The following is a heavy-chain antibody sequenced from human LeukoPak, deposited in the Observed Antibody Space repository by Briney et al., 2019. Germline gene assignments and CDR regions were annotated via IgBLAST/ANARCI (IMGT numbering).Heavy chain of an antibody. CDR2: IIPIFGTA. CDR1: GGTFSSYA. J-gene: IGHJ6*02. D-gene: IGHD5-18*01. CDR3: ARRDTAMAHYYYYGMDV. Sequence: GASVKVSCKASGGTFSSYAISWVRQAPGQGLEWMGGIIPIFGTANYAQKFQGRVTITADESTSTAYMELSSLRSEDTAVYYCARRDTAMAHYYYYGMDVWGQGTTVTVSS. V-gene: IGHV1-69*13.